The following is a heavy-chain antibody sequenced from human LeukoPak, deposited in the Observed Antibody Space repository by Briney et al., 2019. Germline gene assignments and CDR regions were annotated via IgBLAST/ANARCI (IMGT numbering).Heavy chain of an antibody. V-gene: IGHV1-2*02. CDR1: GYTFTGYY. D-gene: IGHD3-10*01. CDR2: INPNSGGT. J-gene: IGHJ4*02. Sequence: GASVKVSCKASGYTFTGYYMHWVRQAPGQGLEWMGWINPNSGGTNYAQKFQGRVTMTRDTSISTAYMELSRLRSDDTAVYYCARDPRYGSGSYYKDYWGQGTLVTVSS. CDR3: ARDPRYGSGSYYKDY.